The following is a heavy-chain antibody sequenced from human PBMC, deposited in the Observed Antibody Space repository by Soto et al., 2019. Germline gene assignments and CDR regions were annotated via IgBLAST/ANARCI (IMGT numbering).Heavy chain of an antibody. Sequence: PSETLSLTCTVSGGSISSGGYYWSWIRQHPGKGLEWIGYIYYSGSTYYNPSLKSRVTISVDTSKNQFSLKLSSVTAADTAVYYCARPAYYYGSEKHYYYYGMDVWGQGTTVTVSS. CDR3: ARPAYYYGSEKHYYYYGMDV. J-gene: IGHJ6*02. V-gene: IGHV4-31*03. CDR1: GGSISSGGYY. D-gene: IGHD3-10*01. CDR2: IYYSGST.